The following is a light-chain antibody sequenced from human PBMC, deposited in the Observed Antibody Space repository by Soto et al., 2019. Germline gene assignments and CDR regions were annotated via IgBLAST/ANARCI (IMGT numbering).Light chain of an antibody. CDR3: QTWDTGIWV. J-gene: IGLJ3*02. CDR1: SGHSTYA. CDR2: LDSDGSH. V-gene: IGLV4-69*01. Sequence: QLVLTQSPSASASLGASVKLTCTLSSGHSTYAIAWHQLQPEKGPRYLMRLDSDGSHSKGDGIPDRFSGSSAGAERYLTISSLRSEDEADYYCQTWDTGIWVFGGGTKVTVL.